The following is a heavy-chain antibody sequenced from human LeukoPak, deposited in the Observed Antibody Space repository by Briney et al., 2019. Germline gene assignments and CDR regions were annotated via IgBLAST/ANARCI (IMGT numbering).Heavy chain of an antibody. V-gene: IGHV3-30*02. Sequence: GGSLRLSCAASGFTFSFYGIHWVRQAPGKGLEWVAFIQNDGSNKYYANSVKGRFTVSRDNSKNTLYLQMNSLRAEDTAFYHCVKDEIEGVIGAGPGYWGQGTLVTVSS. CDR2: IQNDGSNK. CDR1: GFTFSFYG. D-gene: IGHD1-26*01. J-gene: IGHJ4*02. CDR3: VKDEIEGVIGAGPGY.